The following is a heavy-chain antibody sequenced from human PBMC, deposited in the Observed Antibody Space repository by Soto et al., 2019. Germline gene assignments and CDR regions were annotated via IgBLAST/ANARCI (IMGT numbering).Heavy chain of an antibody. CDR2: IYPGDPDT. J-gene: IGHJ6*03. Sequence: ESLKISCKGSGYSFTSYWIGWVRQMPGKGLEWMGIIYPGDPDTRYSPSFQGQVTISADKSISTAYLQWSSLKASDTAMYYCARLTTADYYYMDVWGKGTTVTVS. D-gene: IGHD3-3*01. CDR3: ARLTTADYYYMDV. V-gene: IGHV5-51*01. CDR1: GYSFTSYW.